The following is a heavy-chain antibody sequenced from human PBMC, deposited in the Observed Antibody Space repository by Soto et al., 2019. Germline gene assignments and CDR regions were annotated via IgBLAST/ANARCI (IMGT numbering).Heavy chain of an antibody. CDR3: ARHSWQQLLPQY. J-gene: IGHJ1*01. CDR1: GGSISSYY. Sequence: SETLSLTCTVSGGSISSYYWSWIRQPPGKGLEWIGYMYYSGSINYNPSLKSRVTMSVDTSKNQFSLKLTSVTAADTAVYYCARHSWQQLLPQYWGQGTLVTVSS. D-gene: IGHD4-4*01. CDR2: MYYSGSI. V-gene: IGHV4-59*08.